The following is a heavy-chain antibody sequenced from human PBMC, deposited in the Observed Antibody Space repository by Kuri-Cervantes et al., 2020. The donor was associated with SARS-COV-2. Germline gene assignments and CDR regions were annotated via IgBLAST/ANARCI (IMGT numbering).Heavy chain of an antibody. J-gene: IGHJ3*02. V-gene: IGHV4-61*01. CDR2: IYYSGSS. CDR3: ARARIVGANVDVFDI. Sequence: GSLRLSCTVSGGSVSSGSYYWGWIRQPPGKGLEWIGYIYYSGSSNYNPSLKSRVTISVDKTKDQFTLKLSSVTAADKAVYYCARARIVGANVDVFDIWGQGTMVTVSS. CDR1: GGSVSSGSYY. D-gene: IGHD1-26*01.